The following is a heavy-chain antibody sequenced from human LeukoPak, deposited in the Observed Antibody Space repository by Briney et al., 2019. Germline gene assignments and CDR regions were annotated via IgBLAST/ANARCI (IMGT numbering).Heavy chain of an antibody. J-gene: IGHJ4*02. Sequence: GESLKVSCKGSGYSFTSYWIGWVRQMPGKGLEWMGIIYPGDSDTRYSPSFQGQVTISADKSISTAYLQWSSLKASDTAMYYCARVSGYYDILAPQDYWGQGTLVTVSS. D-gene: IGHD3-9*01. CDR1: GYSFTSYW. CDR3: ARVSGYYDILAPQDY. CDR2: IYPGDSDT. V-gene: IGHV5-51*01.